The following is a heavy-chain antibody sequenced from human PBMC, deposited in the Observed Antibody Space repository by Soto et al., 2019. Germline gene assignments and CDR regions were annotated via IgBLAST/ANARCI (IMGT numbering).Heavy chain of an antibody. J-gene: IGHJ6*03. CDR1: GLTFSSYS. CDR3: ARDPRRVLGRYYYMDV. Sequence: PGGSLRLSCAASGLTFSSYSMNWVRQAPGKGLEWVSYISSSSSTIYYADSVKGRFTISRDNAKNSLYLQMNSLRAEDTAVYYCARDPRRVLGRYYYMDVWGKGTTVTVSS. V-gene: IGHV3-48*01. CDR2: ISSSSSTI. D-gene: IGHD3-3*02.